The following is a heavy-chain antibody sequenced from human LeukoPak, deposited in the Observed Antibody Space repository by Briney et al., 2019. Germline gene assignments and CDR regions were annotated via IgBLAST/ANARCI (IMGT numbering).Heavy chain of an antibody. V-gene: IGHV4-39*01. Sequence: SETLSLTCTVSGDSISSTNYYCGWIRQPPGKGLEWIGSIYYSGSTYYNPSLESRVTISVDTSKYQFSLKLSSVTAADMAVYYCATSGWYLLPGVYWGQGTLVTVSS. CDR2: IYYSGST. J-gene: IGHJ4*02. D-gene: IGHD6-19*01. CDR3: ATSGWYLLPGVY. CDR1: GDSISSTNYY.